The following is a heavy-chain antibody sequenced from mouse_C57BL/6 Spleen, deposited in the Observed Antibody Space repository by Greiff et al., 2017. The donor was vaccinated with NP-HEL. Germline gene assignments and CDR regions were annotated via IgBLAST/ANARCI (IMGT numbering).Heavy chain of an antibody. Sequence: QVQLQQSGPELVKPGASVKISCKASGYTFTDYYINWVKQRPGQGLEWIGWIFPGSGSTYYNEKFKGKATLTVDKSSSTAYMLLSSLTSEDSAVYFCAREGLITTVVAGGMDYWGQGTSVTVSS. J-gene: IGHJ4*01. D-gene: IGHD1-1*01. CDR1: GYTFTDYY. CDR3: AREGLITTVVAGGMDY. V-gene: IGHV1-75*01. CDR2: IFPGSGST.